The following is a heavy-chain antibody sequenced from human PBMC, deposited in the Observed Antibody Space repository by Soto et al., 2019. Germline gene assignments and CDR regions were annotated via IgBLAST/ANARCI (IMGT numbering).Heavy chain of an antibody. CDR1: GYTFTSYG. V-gene: IGHV1-18*01. CDR3: AGSSVPAVNSYYGMDV. Sequence: ASVKVSCKASGYTFTSYGISWVRQAPGQGLEWMGWISAYNGNRNYAQKLQGRVTMTTDTSTSTAYMELRSLRSDDTAVYYCAGSSVPAVNSYYGMDVWGQGPTVTVSS. D-gene: IGHD3-22*01. J-gene: IGHJ6*02. CDR2: ISAYNGNR.